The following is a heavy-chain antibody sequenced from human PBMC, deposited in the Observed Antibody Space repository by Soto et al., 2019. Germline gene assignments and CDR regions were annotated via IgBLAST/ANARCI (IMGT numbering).Heavy chain of an antibody. J-gene: IGHJ6*02. V-gene: IGHV4-61*01. D-gene: IGHD6-6*01. CDR2: IYYSGST. Sequence: PSETLSLTCTVSGGSVSSGSYYWSWIRQPPGKGLEWIGYIYYSGSTNYNPSLKSRVTISVDTSKNQFSLKLSSVTAADTAVYYCARDRTAIAARPWDYYYGMDVWGQGTTVTVSS. CDR3: ARDRTAIAARPWDYYYGMDV. CDR1: GGSVSSGSYY.